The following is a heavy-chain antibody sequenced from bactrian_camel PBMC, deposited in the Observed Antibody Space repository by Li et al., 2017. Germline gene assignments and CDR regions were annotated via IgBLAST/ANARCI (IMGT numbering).Heavy chain of an antibody. Sequence: HVQLVESGGGSVQAGGSLTLSCVASGFAFNTYYMSWVRQAPGQHLQWVSSIYADGSRTDYHWSVKGRFTISRDNAKNTVYLQMNSLQSEDTALYYCAKGLYSTADAVGHRVRGQGTQVTVS. CDR1: GFAFNTYY. V-gene: IGHV3-2*01. J-gene: IGHJ4*01. D-gene: IGHD1*01. CDR2: IYADGSRT.